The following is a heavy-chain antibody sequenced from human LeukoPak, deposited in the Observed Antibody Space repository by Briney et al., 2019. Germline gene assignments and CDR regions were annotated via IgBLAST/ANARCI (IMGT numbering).Heavy chain of an antibody. V-gene: IGHV1-8*01. D-gene: IGHD2-2*01. Sequence: ASVKVSCKASGYTFTSYDINWVRQATGQGLEWMGWMNPNSGNTGYAQKFQGRVTMTRNTSISTAYMELSSLRSEDTAVYYCATGRYQLLSSYYYYGMDVWGQGTTVTVSS. CDR2: MNPNSGNT. J-gene: IGHJ6*02. CDR3: ATGRYQLLSSYYYYGMDV. CDR1: GYTFTSYD.